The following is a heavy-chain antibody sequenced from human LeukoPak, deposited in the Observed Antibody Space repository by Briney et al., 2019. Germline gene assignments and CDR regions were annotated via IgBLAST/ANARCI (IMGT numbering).Heavy chain of an antibody. CDR3: ARTSGYYSPLDS. D-gene: IGHD3-22*01. CDR1: GGSISSGGFY. CDR2: IFYSGST. J-gene: IGHJ4*02. Sequence: PSQTLSLTCAVSGGSISSGGFYWNWIRQHPGKGLEWIGYIFYSGSTFYNPSLKSRFTISLDTSKNQFSLNLSSVTAADTAVYYCARTSGYYSPLDSWGQGTLVTVSS. V-gene: IGHV4-31*11.